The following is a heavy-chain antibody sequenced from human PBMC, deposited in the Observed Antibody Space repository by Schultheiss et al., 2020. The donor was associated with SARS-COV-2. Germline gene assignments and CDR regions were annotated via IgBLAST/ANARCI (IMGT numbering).Heavy chain of an antibody. V-gene: IGHV3-23*01. Sequence: GGSLRLSCAASGFTFSDFGMSWVRQAPGKGLEWVSVISGSGTTTYYEDSVKGRFTISRDNSKNTLYLQMNSLRAEDTAVYFCAKDSRSVPAARGYFDYWGQGTLVTVSS. CDR3: AKDSRSVPAARGYFDY. CDR2: ISGSGTTT. J-gene: IGHJ4*02. CDR1: GFTFSDFG. D-gene: IGHD2-2*01.